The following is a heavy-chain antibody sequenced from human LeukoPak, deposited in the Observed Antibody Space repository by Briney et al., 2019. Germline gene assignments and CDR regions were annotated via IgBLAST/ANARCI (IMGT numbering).Heavy chain of an antibody. CDR3: ARLPFDY. V-gene: IGHV4-34*01. Sequence: SETLSLTCAVYGGSFSGYYWSWIRQPPGKGLEWIGEINHSGSTNYNPSLKSRVTISVDTSKNQFSLKLSSVTAADTAVYYCARLPFDYWGQGNLVTVSS. CDR1: GGSFSGYY. CDR2: INHSGST. J-gene: IGHJ4*02.